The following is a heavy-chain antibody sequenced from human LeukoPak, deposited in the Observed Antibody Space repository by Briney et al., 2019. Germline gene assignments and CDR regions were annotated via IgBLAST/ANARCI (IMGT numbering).Heavy chain of an antibody. CDR1: GGTFSSYA. CDR3: SRGDSGSPTNPFDY. Sequence: ASVKVSCKASGGTFSSYAISWVRQAPGQGLEWMGGIIPIFGTANYAQKFQGRVTITADESTSTAYMELSSLRSEDTAVYYCSRGDSGSPTNPFDYWGQGTLVTVSS. V-gene: IGHV1-69*13. J-gene: IGHJ4*02. CDR2: IIPIFGTA. D-gene: IGHD6-6*01.